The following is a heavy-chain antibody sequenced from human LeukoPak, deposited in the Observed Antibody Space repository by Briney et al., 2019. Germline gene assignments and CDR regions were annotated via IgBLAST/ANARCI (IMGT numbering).Heavy chain of an antibody. CDR1: GGSISSGGYY. CDR2: IYYSGST. V-gene: IGHV4-31*03. D-gene: IGHD3-22*01. Sequence: PSQTLSLTCTVSGGSISSGGYYWSWIRQHPGKGLEWIGYIYYSGSTYYNPSLKSRVTISVDTSKNQFSLKLSSVTAADTAVYYCARVHYPSNYYDSSGYTFDPWGQGTLVTVSS. J-gene: IGHJ5*02. CDR3: ARVHYPSNYYDSSGYTFDP.